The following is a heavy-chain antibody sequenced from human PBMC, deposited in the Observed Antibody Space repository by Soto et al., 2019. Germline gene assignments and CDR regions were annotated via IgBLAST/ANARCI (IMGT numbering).Heavy chain of an antibody. J-gene: IGHJ4*02. CDR3: ATVRGEVYFDY. D-gene: IGHD3-16*01. CDR2: XDPEDXET. Sequence: XXVKVSCKVSGNTLTALSMHWVRQAPGKGLEWMGGXDPEDXETIYAQKLQGXVTMTEDTXTDTEYMEQSSLRYEDKDVYYCATVRGEVYFDYWGQGTLVTVYS. CDR1: GNTLTALS. V-gene: IGHV1-24*01.